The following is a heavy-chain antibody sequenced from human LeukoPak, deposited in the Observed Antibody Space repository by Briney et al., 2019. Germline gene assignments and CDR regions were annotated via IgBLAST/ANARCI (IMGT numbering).Heavy chain of an antibody. V-gene: IGHV1-8*01. CDR2: MNPNSGNT. CDR1: GYTFTSYD. Sequence: ASVKVSCKASGYTFTSYDINWVRQAPGQGLEWMGWMNPNSGNTGYAQKFQGRVTMTRNTSISTAYMELSSLRSEDTAVYYCARGLPHYYGSGSYNWFDPWGQGTLVTVSS. D-gene: IGHD3-10*01. J-gene: IGHJ5*02. CDR3: ARGLPHYYGSGSYNWFDP.